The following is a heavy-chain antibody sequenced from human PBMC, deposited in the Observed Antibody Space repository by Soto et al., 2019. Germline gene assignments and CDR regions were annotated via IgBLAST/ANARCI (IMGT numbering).Heavy chain of an antibody. CDR2: ISYDGSNK. CDR1: GFTFSSYA. J-gene: IGHJ4*02. V-gene: IGHV3-30-3*01. CDR3: ARPTDGAGSYPLFGY. D-gene: IGHD3-10*01. Sequence: QVQLVESGGGVVQPGRSLRLSCAASGFTFSSYAIHWVRQAPGKGLEWVAVISYDGSNKYYGDYVKGRFNISKDNSKNTLYLQMNSLRAEDTAVYYCARPTDGAGSYPLFGYWGRGTLVTVSS.